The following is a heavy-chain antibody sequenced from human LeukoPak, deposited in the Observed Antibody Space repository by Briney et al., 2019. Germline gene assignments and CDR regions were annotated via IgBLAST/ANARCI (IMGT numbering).Heavy chain of an antibody. V-gene: IGHV4-38-2*01. D-gene: IGHD5-18*01. CDR3: AGQSYTAMAPDVVDY. CDR1: GYSISSGYY. J-gene: IGHJ4*02. CDR2: IYHSGST. Sequence: SETLSLTCAVSGYSISSGYYWGWIRQPPGKGLEWIGSIYHSGSTYYNPSLKSRVTISVDTSKNQFSLKLSSVTAADTAVYYCAGQSYTAMAPDVVDYWGQGTLVTVSS.